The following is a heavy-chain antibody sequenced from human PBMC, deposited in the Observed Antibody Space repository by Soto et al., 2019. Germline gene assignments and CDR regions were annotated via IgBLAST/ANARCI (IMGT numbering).Heavy chain of an antibody. CDR1: GFTFSSYW. D-gene: IGHD4-17*01. CDR3: ARVGYGDYHFDY. V-gene: IGHV3-74*01. J-gene: IGHJ4*02. Sequence: EVQLVESGGGLVQPGGSLRLSCAASGFTFSSYWMHWVRQNPGTGLVWVSRVNGDGSRTSYADSVKGRFTISRDNAKNTLYLQMNSLRADDTAVYYCARVGYGDYHFDYWGQGALVTVSS. CDR2: VNGDGSRT.